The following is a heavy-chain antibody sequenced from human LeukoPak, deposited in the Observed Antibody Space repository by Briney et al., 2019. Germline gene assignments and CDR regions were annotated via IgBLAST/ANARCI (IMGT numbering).Heavy chain of an antibody. D-gene: IGHD3-22*01. CDR2: ITSSGSAM. CDR1: GFTFRDYY. J-gene: IGHJ4*02. V-gene: IGHV3-11*04. Sequence: NPGGSLRLSCAASGFTFRDYYMGWIRQAPGKGLEWVSYITSSGSAMYHADSVKGRFTISRDNSRNSLYLQVTTLRAEDTAVYYCARDPPHYYDSSGQTPRWGQGTLVTVSS. CDR3: ARDPPHYYDSSGQTPR.